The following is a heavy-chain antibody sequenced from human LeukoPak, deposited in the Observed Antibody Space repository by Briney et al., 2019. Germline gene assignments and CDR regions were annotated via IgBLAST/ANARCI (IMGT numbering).Heavy chain of an antibody. V-gene: IGHV4-4*02. CDR3: SRESGAFSPFGY. CDR2: ISLSGFT. CDR1: GGSISSTNW. Sequence: SGTLSLTCGVSGGSISSTNWYSWVRQPPGQGLEWIGEISLSGFTNYNPSLKSRVTMSLDKSKNLLSLTLTSVTAADTAVYYCSRESGAFSPFGYWGQGTLVTVTS. D-gene: IGHD1-26*01. J-gene: IGHJ4*02.